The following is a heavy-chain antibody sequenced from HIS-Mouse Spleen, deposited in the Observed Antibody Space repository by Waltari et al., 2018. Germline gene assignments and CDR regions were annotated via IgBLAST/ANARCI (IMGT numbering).Heavy chain of an antibody. Sequence: QLQLPESGPGLVKPSETLSLTCTIPACSISRSSSYLGWIRPPPGKGLAWIGSIYYSGSTYYNPSLKSRVTISVDTSKNQFSLKLSSVTAADTAVYYCAREIPYSSSWYDWYFDLWGRGTLVTVSS. J-gene: IGHJ2*01. CDR1: ACSISRSSSY. D-gene: IGHD6-13*01. V-gene: IGHV4-39*07. CDR3: AREIPYSSSWYDWYFDL. CDR2: IYYSGST.